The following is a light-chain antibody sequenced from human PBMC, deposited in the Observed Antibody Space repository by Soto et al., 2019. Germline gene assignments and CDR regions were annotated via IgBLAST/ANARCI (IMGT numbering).Light chain of an antibody. Sequence: DIQLTQSPSTLSASVGGRVTITCRTSQSISFWLAWYQQKPGKAPKLLISDASSLESGVPSRFSGSGSGTEFTLTISNLQPDDFATYYCHHYDSSSQTFGQGTKVEIK. CDR1: QSISFW. CDR3: HHYDSSSQT. J-gene: IGKJ1*01. CDR2: DAS. V-gene: IGKV1-5*01.